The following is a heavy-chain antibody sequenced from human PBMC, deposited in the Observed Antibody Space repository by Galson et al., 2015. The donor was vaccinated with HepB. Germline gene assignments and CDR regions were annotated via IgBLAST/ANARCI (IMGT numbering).Heavy chain of an antibody. Sequence: SIIPSGAAAGFSFGYSALHDGQQASRAPLGLVSIISWTSGSIGSAASVKGRFTISRDNAKNSLYLQMNSLRAEDTALYYCAKDIESGYDPGPLDIWGQGTMVTVSS. D-gene: IGHD5-12*01. J-gene: IGHJ3*02. CDR3: AKDIESGYDPGPLDI. CDR2: ISWTSGSI. V-gene: IGHV3-9*01. CDR1: GFSFGYSA.